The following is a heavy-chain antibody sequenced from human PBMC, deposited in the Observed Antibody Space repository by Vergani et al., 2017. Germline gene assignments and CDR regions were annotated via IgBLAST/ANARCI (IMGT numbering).Heavy chain of an antibody. V-gene: IGHV3-21*01. CDR1: GFTFSSYS. CDR2: ISSSSSYI. D-gene: IGHD5-18*01. Sequence: EVQLVESGGGLVKPGGSLRLSCAASGFTFSSYSMNWVRQAPGKGLEWVSSISSSSSYIYYADSVKGRFTISRDNAKNSLYLQMKSLRAEDTAVYYCARDRDTAMVHDYWGQGTLVTVSS. CDR3: ARDRDTAMVHDY. J-gene: IGHJ4*02.